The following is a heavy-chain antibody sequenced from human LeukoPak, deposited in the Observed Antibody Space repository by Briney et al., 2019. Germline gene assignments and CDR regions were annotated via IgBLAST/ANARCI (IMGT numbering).Heavy chain of an antibody. V-gene: IGHV1-69*05. CDR1: GGTFSSYA. J-gene: IGHJ4*02. CDR2: IIPIFGTA. Sequence: SVKVSCKASGGTFSSYAISWVRQAPGQGLEWVGGIIPIFGTANYAQKFQGRVTITTDESTSTAYMELSSLRSEDTAVYYCARVVTLDGYYFDYWGQGTLVTVSS. CDR3: ARVVTLDGYYFDY. D-gene: IGHD6-6*01.